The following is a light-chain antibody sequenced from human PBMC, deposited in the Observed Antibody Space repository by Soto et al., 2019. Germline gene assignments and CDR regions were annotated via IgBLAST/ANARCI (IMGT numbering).Light chain of an antibody. CDR2: GTS. CDR1: QSVSKTN. Sequence: EIVLTQSPGTLSVSPGERPGLSCRASQSVSKTNLAWYQQRRGQAPRLLIYGTSTRDGGIPARFSGSGSGTDFTLTISRLEPEDCAVYYCQQYDSSGWTFGQGTKVDIK. J-gene: IGKJ1*01. CDR3: QQYDSSGWT. V-gene: IGKV3-20*01.